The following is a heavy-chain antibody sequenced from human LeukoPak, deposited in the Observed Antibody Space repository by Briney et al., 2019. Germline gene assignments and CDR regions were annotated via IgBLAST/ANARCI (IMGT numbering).Heavy chain of an antibody. CDR1: GGSISSCY. J-gene: IGHJ4*02. Sequence: PSETLSLTCTVSGGSISSCYWSWIRQPPGKGLEWIGYIYYTGSTNYNPSLTSRVNISVDTSKNQFSLNLTSVTAADTAVYYCARWGSIAVARFDYWGQGTLVTVSS. CDR2: IYYTGST. CDR3: ARWGSIAVARFDY. D-gene: IGHD6-6*01. V-gene: IGHV4-59*01.